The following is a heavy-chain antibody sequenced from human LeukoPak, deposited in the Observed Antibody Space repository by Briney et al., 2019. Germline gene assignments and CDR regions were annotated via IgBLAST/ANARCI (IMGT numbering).Heavy chain of an antibody. CDR1: GFTFSNYG. V-gene: IGHV3-30*03. J-gene: IGHJ6*02. D-gene: IGHD1-26*01. Sequence: PGGSLRLSCVASGFTFSNYGMHWVRQAPGKGLEWVAVISYDGSNKYYADSVKGRFTISRDNAKNTLYLQMNSLRAEDTAVYYCAREGAAMAVWGQGTTVTVSS. CDR3: AREGAAMAV. CDR2: ISYDGSNK.